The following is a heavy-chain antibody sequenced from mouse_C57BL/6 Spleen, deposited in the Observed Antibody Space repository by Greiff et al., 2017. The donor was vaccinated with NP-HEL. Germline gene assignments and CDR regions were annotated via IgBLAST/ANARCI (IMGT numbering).Heavy chain of an antibody. CDR1: GYTFTSYW. CDR2: IYPGSGST. CDR3: ERERDGGSHWYFDV. Sequence: QVQLQQPGAELVKPGASVKMSCKASGYTFTSYWITWVKQRPGQGLEWIGDIYPGSGSTNYIEKFKSKATLTVDTSSSTASMQLSSLTSADAAVSDCERERDGGSHWYFDVWGTGTTVTVSS. J-gene: IGHJ1*03. D-gene: IGHD2-3*01. V-gene: IGHV1-55*01.